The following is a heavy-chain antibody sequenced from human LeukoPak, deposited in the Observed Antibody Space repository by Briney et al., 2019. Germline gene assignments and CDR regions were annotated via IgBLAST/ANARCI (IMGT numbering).Heavy chain of an antibody. Sequence: SETLSLTCDVYGESFSGHYWSWIRQPPGKGLEWIGEVNHSGGTNYNPSLKSRVTVSVDTSKNQFSLKLSSVTAADTAVYYCARTYYGSGSLYYYYYYMDVWGKGTTVTVSS. D-gene: IGHD3-10*01. J-gene: IGHJ6*03. CDR2: VNHSGGT. V-gene: IGHV4-34*01. CDR3: ARTYYGSGSLYYYYYYMDV. CDR1: GESFSGHY.